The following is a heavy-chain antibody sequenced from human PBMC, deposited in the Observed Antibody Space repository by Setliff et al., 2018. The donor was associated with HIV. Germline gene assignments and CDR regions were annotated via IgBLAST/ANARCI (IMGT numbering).Heavy chain of an antibody. CDR1: GYSLTRNW. CDR3: ARQGEVTAVAPFNNFYMDV. Sequence: GESLKISCKGAGYSLTRNWIGWVRQMPGKGLEWMGIIYPGDSDTRYSPSFQGQVTISADRSISTAYLQWRSLKASDTAMYYCARQGEVTAVAPFNNFYMDVWGKGTAVTV. J-gene: IGHJ6*03. D-gene: IGHD2-21*02. CDR2: IYPGDSDT. V-gene: IGHV5-51*01.